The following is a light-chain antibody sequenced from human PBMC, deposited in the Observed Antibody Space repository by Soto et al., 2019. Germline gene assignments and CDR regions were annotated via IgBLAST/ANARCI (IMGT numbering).Light chain of an antibody. CDR2: SAS. CDR1: QTISSW. V-gene: IGKV1-27*01. J-gene: IGKJ1*01. CDR3: QKYNSAPWT. Sequence: DIQLTQFPSTLSTSVGDRVTITCRASQTISSWLAWYQQKPGKAPKLMICSASTLQSGVPSRFSGSGAGTDFTLTISSLQPEDVATYYCQKYNSAPWTFGQGTKVDIK.